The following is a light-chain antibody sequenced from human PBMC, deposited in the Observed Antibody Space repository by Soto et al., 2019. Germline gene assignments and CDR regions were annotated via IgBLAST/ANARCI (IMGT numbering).Light chain of an antibody. Sequence: QSVLTQPPSASGSPGQSVTICCTGTSSDVGGYNYVSWYQQHPGKAPKLMIYEVSKRPSGVPDRFSGSKSGNTASLTVSGLQAEDEADYYCSSYAGSNNYVVFGGGTKLTVL. V-gene: IGLV2-8*01. CDR3: SSYAGSNNYVV. CDR2: EVS. CDR1: SSDVGGYNY. J-gene: IGLJ2*01.